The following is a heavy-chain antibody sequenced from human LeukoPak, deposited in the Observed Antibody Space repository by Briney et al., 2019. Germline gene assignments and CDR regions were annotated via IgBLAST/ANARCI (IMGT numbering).Heavy chain of an antibody. CDR1: GGSISSYY. J-gene: IGHJ3*02. CDR2: IYYSGST. CDR3: AREGRGYYDSSGYSCDAFDI. V-gene: IGHV4-30-4*08. Sequence: SETLSLTCTASGGSISSYYWSWIRQPPGKGLEWIGDIYYSGSTYYNPSLKSRVTISVDTSKNQFSLKLSSVTAADTAVYYCAREGRGYYDSSGYSCDAFDIWGQGTMVTVSS. D-gene: IGHD3-22*01.